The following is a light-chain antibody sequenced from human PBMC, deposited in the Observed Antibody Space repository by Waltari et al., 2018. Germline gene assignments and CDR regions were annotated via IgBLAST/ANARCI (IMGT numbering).Light chain of an antibody. CDR1: QYISTW. CDR2: KAS. J-gene: IGKJ2*01. V-gene: IGKV1-5*03. Sequence: DIQMTQSPSTLSASTGDRVTITCRASQYISTWLAWYQQKPGKAPKLLIYKASSLESGVPSRFSGSGSGTEFTLTISSLQPDDFATYYCQQYNNYPYTFGQGTKLEI. CDR3: QQYNNYPYT.